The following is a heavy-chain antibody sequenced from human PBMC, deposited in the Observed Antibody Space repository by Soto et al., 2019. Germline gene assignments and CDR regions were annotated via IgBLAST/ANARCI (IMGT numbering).Heavy chain of an antibody. CDR1: GYTFTSYC. D-gene: IGHD3-22*01. CDR3: ARGRRYYDSSGYYYYYYGMDV. CDR2: ISAYNGNT. J-gene: IGHJ6*02. V-gene: IGHV1-18*01. Sequence: ASVKVSCKASGYTFTSYCISWVRQAPGQGLEWMGWISAYNGNTNYAQKLQGRVTMTTDTSTSTAYMELRSLRSDDTAVYYCARGRRYYDSSGYYYYYYGMDVWGQGTTVTVSS.